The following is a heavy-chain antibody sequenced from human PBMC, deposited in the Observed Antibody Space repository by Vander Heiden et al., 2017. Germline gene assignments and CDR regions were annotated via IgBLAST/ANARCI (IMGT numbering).Heavy chain of an antibody. J-gene: IGHJ4*02. V-gene: IGHV4-4*07. Sequence: QVQLQESGPGLVKPSETLSLTCTVSGGSISSYYWSWIRQPAGKGLEWIGRIYTSGSTNYNPALKSRVTMSVDTSKNQFSLKLRSVTAAETAVYYCARTGYSSGWYYFDYWGQGTLVTVSS. CDR1: GGSISSYY. CDR2: IYTSGST. D-gene: IGHD6-19*01. CDR3: ARTGYSSGWYYFDY.